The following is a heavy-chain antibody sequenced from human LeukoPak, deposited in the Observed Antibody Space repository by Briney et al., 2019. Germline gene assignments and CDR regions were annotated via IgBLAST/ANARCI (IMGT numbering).Heavy chain of an antibody. J-gene: IGHJ1*01. D-gene: IGHD3-10*01. Sequence: PGGSLRLSCAASGFTFSSYSMNWVRQAPGKGLEWVSYISSSSSTIYYADSVKGRFTISRDNAKNSLYLQMNSLRAEDTAVYYCARGGRSGSYYTTAEYFQHWGQGTLVTVSS. CDR1: GFTFSSYS. V-gene: IGHV3-48*04. CDR3: ARGGRSGSYYTTAEYFQH. CDR2: ISSSSSTI.